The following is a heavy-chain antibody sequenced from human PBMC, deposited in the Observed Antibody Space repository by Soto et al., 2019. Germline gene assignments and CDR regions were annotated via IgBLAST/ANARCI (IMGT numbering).Heavy chain of an antibody. D-gene: IGHD3-16*01. CDR2: IWHDGSNK. CDR1: GVIFSNFG. J-gene: IGHJ4*02. CDR3: ARYYVAAAAASLHY. V-gene: IGHV3-33*01. Sequence: PVGSLRLSCAASGVIFSNFGMHWVRQAPGKGLEWVGIIWHDGSNKYYADSVEGRFTISRDNSKNTVYLQMNSLRGEDTGIYYCARYYVAAAAASLHYLCQRTLVTVSS.